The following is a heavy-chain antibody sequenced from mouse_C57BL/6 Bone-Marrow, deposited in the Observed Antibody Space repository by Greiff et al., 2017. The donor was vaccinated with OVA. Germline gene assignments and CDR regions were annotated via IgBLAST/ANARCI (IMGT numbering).Heavy chain of an antibody. J-gene: IGHJ4*01. CDR1: GFNIKDDY. Sequence: EVKLMESGAELVRPGASVKLSCTASGFNIKDDYMHWVKQRPEQGLEWIGWIDPENGDTEYASKFQGKATITADTSSNTAYLQLSSLTSEDTAVYYCTTWGPLIYYYSPYAMDYWGQGTSVTVSS. V-gene: IGHV14-4*01. CDR3: TTWGPLIYYYSPYAMDY. D-gene: IGHD1-1*01. CDR2: IDPENGDT.